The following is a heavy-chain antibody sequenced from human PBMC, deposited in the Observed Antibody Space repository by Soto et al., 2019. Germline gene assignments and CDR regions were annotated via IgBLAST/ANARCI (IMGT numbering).Heavy chain of an antibody. D-gene: IGHD2-15*01. CDR1: GYIFISYW. Sequence: GESLKISCKTSGYIFISYWVAWVRQLPGKGLEWMGTFYPGDSTSTYSPSFQGQVTISVDKSISTAYLQLSSLKASDTAMYYCARIIGYCRNNDCSWTFDIWGQGTMVTVSS. V-gene: IGHV5-51*01. CDR2: FYPGDSTS. J-gene: IGHJ3*02. CDR3: ARIIGYCRNNDCSWTFDI.